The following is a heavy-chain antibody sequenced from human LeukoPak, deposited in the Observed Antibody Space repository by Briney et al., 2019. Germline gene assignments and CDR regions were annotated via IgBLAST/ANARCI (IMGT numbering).Heavy chain of an antibody. J-gene: IGHJ3*02. CDR1: GFTFSSYL. CDR2: IKQDGSEK. V-gene: IGHV3-7*01. D-gene: IGHD2-15*01. CDR3: ARHCSGGSCSSWGDAFDI. Sequence: TGGSLRLSCAASGFTFSSYLMSWVRQAPGKGLEWVANIKQDGSEKYYVDSVKGRFTISRDNAKNSLYLQMNSLRAEDTAVYYCARHCSGGSCSSWGDAFDIWGQGTMVTVSS.